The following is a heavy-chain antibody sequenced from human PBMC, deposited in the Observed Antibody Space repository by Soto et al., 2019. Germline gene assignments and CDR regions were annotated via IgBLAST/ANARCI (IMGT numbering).Heavy chain of an antibody. V-gene: IGHV4-39*01. CDR2: IYYSGRT. Sequence: SETLSLTCTVSGGSIISSDYYWGLIRQPPGKGLEWIGNIYYSGRTYYNPSLKSRVTISVDTSKNQFSLNLSSVTAADTAVYYCTRHKGAAGSWYFDLWGRGTLVTVSS. D-gene: IGHD6-13*01. J-gene: IGHJ2*01. CDR1: GGSIISSDYY. CDR3: TRHKGAAGSWYFDL.